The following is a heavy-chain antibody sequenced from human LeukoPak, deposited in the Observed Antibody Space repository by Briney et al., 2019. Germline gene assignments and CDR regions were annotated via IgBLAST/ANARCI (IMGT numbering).Heavy chain of an antibody. J-gene: IGHJ5*02. V-gene: IGHV3-11*01. CDR1: GFTFSDYY. CDR2: INSSGSTI. D-gene: IGHD2-21*01. Sequence: GGSLRLSCAASGFTFSDYYMSWIRQAPGKGLEWVSYINSSGSTIYYADSVKGRFTISRDNAKNSLYLQMNSLRAEDTAVYYCARVYRYSQPINWFDPWGQGTLVTVSS. CDR3: ARVYRYSQPINWFDP.